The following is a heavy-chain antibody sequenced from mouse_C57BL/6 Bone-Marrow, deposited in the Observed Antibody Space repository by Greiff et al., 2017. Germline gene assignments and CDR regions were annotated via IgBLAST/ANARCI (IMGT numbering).Heavy chain of an antibody. CDR2: IDPSDSYT. CDR3: AREYYTWFAY. J-gene: IGHJ3*01. Sequence: QVQLQQPGAELVMPGASVKLSCKASGYSFTSYWMHWVKQRPGQGLEWIGEIDPSDSYTNYNQKFKGKSTLTVAKSSSTAYMQLSSLTSEDSAVYYCAREYYTWFAYGGQGTLVTVSA. D-gene: IGHD2-12*01. CDR1: GYSFTSYW. V-gene: IGHV1-69*01.